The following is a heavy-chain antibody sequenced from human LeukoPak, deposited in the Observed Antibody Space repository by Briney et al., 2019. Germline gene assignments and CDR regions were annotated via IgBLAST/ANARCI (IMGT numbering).Heavy chain of an antibody. Sequence: GGSLRLSCAASGFTFSSYAMSWVRQAPGKGLEWVSAISASGNSTFYADSVKGRFTISRDNSKNTLYLQMNSLRAEDTAVYYCARGSDYYDSSGYYYGWGQGTLVTVSS. CDR3: ARGSDYYDSSGYYYG. CDR2: ISASGNST. V-gene: IGHV3-23*01. J-gene: IGHJ4*02. CDR1: GFTFSSYA. D-gene: IGHD3-22*01.